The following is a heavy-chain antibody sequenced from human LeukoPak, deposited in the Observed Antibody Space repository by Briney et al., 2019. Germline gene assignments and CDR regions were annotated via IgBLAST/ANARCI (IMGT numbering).Heavy chain of an antibody. V-gene: IGHV1-18*01. J-gene: IGHJ4*02. CDR2: ISAYNGNT. CDR3: ARRGARDTFGGVIVMGFDY. Sequence: ASVKVSCKASGYTFTSYGISWVRQAPGQGLEWMGWISAYNGNTNYAQKLQGRVTMTTDTSTSTAYMGLRSRRSDDTAVYYCARRGARDTFGGVIVMGFDYWGQGTLVTVSS. D-gene: IGHD3-16*02. CDR1: GYTFTSYG.